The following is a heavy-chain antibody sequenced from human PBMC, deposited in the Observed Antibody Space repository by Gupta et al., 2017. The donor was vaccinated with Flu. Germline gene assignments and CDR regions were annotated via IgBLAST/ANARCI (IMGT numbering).Heavy chain of an antibody. CDR2: IKQDGGDK. CDR3: ARDSERGSPGGGMDV. V-gene: IGHV3-7*01. D-gene: IGHD3-16*01. J-gene: IGHJ6*02. Sequence: APGKGLGWVANIKQDGGDKYYLDSVKGRFTISRDNAKNLLHLQMNSLRAGDTAVYYCARDSERGSPGGGMDVWGQGTTVTVSS.